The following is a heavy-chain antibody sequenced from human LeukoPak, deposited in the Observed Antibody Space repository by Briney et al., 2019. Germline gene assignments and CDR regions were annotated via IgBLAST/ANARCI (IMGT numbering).Heavy chain of an antibody. Sequence: QAGGSLRLSCAAPGFTFKIYWMSWVRQAPGKGLEWVANLNQDGSEKYYVDSVKGRFTISRDNAKNSLYLQMNSLRDEDTAVYYCARDKSYGDSEDYWGQGTLVTVSS. CDR1: GFTFKIYW. J-gene: IGHJ4*02. D-gene: IGHD4-17*01. CDR2: LNQDGSEK. CDR3: ARDKSYGDSEDY. V-gene: IGHV3-7*05.